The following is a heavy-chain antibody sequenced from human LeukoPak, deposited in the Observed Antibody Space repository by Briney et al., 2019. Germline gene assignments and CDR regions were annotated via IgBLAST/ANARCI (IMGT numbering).Heavy chain of an antibody. CDR3: AKRGVVIRVILVGFHKEAYYFDS. CDR1: GITLSNYG. CDR2: ISDSGGST. Sequence: GGSLRLSCAVSGITLSNYGMSWVRQAPGKGLEWVAGISDSGGSTNYADSVKGRVTISRDNPKNTLYLQMNSLRAEAPAVYFCAKRGVVIRVILVGFHKEAYYFDSWGQGALVTVSS. J-gene: IGHJ4*02. D-gene: IGHD3-22*01. V-gene: IGHV3-23*01.